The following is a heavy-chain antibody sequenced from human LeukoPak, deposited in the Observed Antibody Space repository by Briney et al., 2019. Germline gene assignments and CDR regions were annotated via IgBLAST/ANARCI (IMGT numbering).Heavy chain of an antibody. J-gene: IGHJ4*02. CDR3: VHTRDLVGYWGSADFDY. CDR2: IYWDDDR. Sequence: SGPTLVKPTQTLTLTCTFSGFSLSTNPLGAGWIRQPPGKALEWLALIYWDDDRRYSPSLKTRLTITMDISKNQVVLTMTNMDPVDTATYYCVHTRDLVGYWGSADFDYWGQGILVTVSS. V-gene: IGHV2-5*02. D-gene: IGHD7-27*01. CDR1: GFSLSTNPLG.